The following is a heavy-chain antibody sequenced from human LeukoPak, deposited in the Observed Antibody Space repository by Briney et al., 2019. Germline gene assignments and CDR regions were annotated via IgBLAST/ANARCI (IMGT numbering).Heavy chain of an antibody. CDR3: VKDFDGSGPGH. J-gene: IGHJ4*02. Sequence: GGSLRLSCAASGFTFNSYWMSWVRQAPGKGLEWVSYISNTGRTTYDAESVKGRFTISRDNARKSVYLQMNSLRAEDTAMYYCVKDFDGSGPGHWGQGTLVTVSS. CDR2: ISNTGRTT. D-gene: IGHD4-23*01. V-gene: IGHV3-48*04. CDR1: GFTFNSYW.